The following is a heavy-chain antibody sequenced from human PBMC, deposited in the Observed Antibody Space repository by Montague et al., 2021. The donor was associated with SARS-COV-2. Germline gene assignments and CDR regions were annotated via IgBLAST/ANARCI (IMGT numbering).Heavy chain of an antibody. J-gene: IGHJ3*02. CDR2: IYDSGST. V-gene: IGHV4-39*02. D-gene: IGHD5-12*01. Sequence: SETRSLTCTVSGGSISSNNYYWDWIRQPPGKGLERIGSIYDSGSTYYXXXLKSRVTISVDTSKNHFSLKLNSVTAADTAVYYCARRGRKLLPVATTIGGFDIWGQGTMVTVSS. CDR1: GGSISSNNYY. CDR3: ARRGRKLLPVATTIGGFDI.